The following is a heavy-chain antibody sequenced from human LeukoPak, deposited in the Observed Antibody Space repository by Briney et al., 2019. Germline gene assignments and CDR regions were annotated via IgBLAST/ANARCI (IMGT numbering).Heavy chain of an antibody. J-gene: IGHJ4*02. V-gene: IGHV3-15*01. Sequence: GGSLRLSCAASGFTFSNAWMSWVRQAPGKGLEWVGRIKSKTDGGTTDYAALVKGRFTISRDDSKNTLYLQMNSLKTEDTAVYYCTTEKVGVGATSGGDYWGQGTLVTVSS. CDR1: GFTFSNAW. CDR3: TTEKVGVGATSGGDY. D-gene: IGHD1-26*01. CDR2: IKSKTDGGTT.